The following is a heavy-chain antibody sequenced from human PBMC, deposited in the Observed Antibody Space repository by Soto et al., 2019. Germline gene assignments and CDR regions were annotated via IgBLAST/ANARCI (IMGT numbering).Heavy chain of an antibody. Sequence: ASVKVSCKASGYTFTSYVISWVRQAPGQGLEWMGWISAYNGNTNYAQKLQGRVTMTTDTSTSTAYMELRSLRSDDTAVYYCARVMITFGGVIAHGAFDIWGQGTMVTVSS. CDR3: ARVMITFGGVIAHGAFDI. CDR1: GYTFTSYV. D-gene: IGHD3-16*02. V-gene: IGHV1-18*04. CDR2: ISAYNGNT. J-gene: IGHJ3*02.